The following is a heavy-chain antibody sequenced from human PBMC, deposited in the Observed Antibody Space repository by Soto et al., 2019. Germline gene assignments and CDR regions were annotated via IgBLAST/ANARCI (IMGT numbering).Heavy chain of an antibody. CDR1: GFTFSSYA. CDR2: ISGSGGST. J-gene: IGHJ4*02. V-gene: IGHV3-23*01. CDR3: AKDRYYDSSGYYLFDY. Sequence: EVQLLESGGGLVQPGGSLRLSCAASGFTFSSYAMSWVRQAPGKGLEWVSAISGSGGSTNYADSVKGRFTISRDNSKNTLYLQMNSLRAEDTAVYYCAKDRYYDSSGYYLFDYWGQGTLVTVSS. D-gene: IGHD3-22*01.